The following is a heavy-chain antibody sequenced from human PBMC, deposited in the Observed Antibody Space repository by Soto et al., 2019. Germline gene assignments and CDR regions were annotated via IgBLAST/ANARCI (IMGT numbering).Heavy chain of an antibody. Sequence: PSETLSLTCTVSGGSISSYYWSWIRQPPGKGLEWIGYIYYSGSTYYNPSLKSRVTISVDTSKNQFSLKLSSVTAADTAVYYCAAAWGIGYFDYWGQGTLVTVSS. J-gene: IGHJ4*02. D-gene: IGHD6-13*01. CDR1: GGSISSYY. V-gene: IGHV4-59*08. CDR2: IYYSGST. CDR3: AAAWGIGYFDY.